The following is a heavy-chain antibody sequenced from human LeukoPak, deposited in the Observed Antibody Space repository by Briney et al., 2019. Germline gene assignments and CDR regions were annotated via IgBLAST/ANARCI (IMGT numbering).Heavy chain of an antibody. D-gene: IGHD4-17*01. V-gene: IGHV3-48*04. CDR1: GFTFSSYS. CDR2: ISSSGSTI. CDR3: ARDGLTTVTTGYYYYYGMDV. Sequence: PGGSLRLSCAASGFTFSSYSMNWVRQAPGQGLEWVSYISSSGSTIYYADSVKGRFTISRDNAKNSLYLQMNSLRAEDTAVYYCARDGLTTVTTGYYYYYGMDVWGQGTTVTVSS. J-gene: IGHJ6*02.